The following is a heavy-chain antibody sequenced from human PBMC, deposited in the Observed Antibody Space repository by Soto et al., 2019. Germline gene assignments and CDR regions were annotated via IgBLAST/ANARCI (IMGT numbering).Heavy chain of an antibody. CDR2: ISSRGSTI. Sequence: GGSLRLSCAASGFTFSDYYMSWIRQAPGKGQEWVSYISSRGSTIYYAESVKSRFTISRDNAKNSLYLQINSLRVDDTALFFCAKDRDPDGIWTFDSWCQGTLVTVSS. J-gene: IGHJ4*02. V-gene: IGHV3-11*01. CDR3: AKDRDPDGIWTFDS. D-gene: IGHD3-9*01. CDR1: GFTFSDYY.